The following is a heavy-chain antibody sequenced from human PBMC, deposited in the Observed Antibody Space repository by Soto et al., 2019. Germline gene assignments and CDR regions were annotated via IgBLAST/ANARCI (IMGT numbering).Heavy chain of an antibody. CDR2: IYYSGST. D-gene: IGHD3-10*01. CDR3: ARYMVRGANNWFDP. J-gene: IGHJ5*02. V-gene: IGHV4-31*03. Sequence: QVQLQESGPGLVKPSQTLSLTCTVSGGSISSGGYYWSWIRQHPGKGLEWIGYIYYSGSTYYNPSLKGRVTISVDTSKNQCSLKLSSVTAADTAVYYCARYMVRGANNWFDPWGQGTLVTVSS. CDR1: GGSISSGGYY.